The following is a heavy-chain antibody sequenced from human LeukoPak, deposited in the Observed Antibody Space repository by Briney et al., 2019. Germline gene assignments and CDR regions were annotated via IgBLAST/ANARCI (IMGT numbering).Heavy chain of an antibody. CDR3: ARDRRYSSSWRNYNWFDP. CDR2: INPNSGGT. Sequence: GASVKVSCKASGYTFTGYYMHWVRQAPGQGLEWMGWINPNSGGTNYAQKFQGRVTMTRDTSISTAYMELSRLRSDDTAVYYCARDRRYSSSWRNYNWFDPWGQGTLVTVSS. J-gene: IGHJ5*02. D-gene: IGHD6-13*01. V-gene: IGHV1-2*02. CDR1: GYTFTGYY.